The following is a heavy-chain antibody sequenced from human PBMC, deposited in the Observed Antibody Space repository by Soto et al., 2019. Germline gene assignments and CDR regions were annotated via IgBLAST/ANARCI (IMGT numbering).Heavy chain of an antibody. J-gene: IGHJ4*02. D-gene: IGHD6-13*01. CDR1: GGSISSSSYY. CDR2: IYYSGST. V-gene: IGHV4-39*07. Sequence: SETLSLTCTVSGGSISSSSYYWGWIRQPPGKGLEWIGSIYYSGSTYYNPSLKSRVTISVDKSKNQFSLKPSSVTAADTAVYYCASAPHYGAAAVPFDYWGQGTLVTVSS. CDR3: ASAPHYGAAAVPFDY.